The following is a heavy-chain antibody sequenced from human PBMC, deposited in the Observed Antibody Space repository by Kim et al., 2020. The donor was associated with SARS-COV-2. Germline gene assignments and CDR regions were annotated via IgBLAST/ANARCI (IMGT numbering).Heavy chain of an antibody. Sequence: SVKVSCKASGGTFSSYAISWVRQAPGQGLEWMGGIIPIFGTANYAQKFQGRVTITADEATSTAYMELSSLRSEDTAVYYCARDYDDYGGRDAFDIWGQGTMVTVSS. CDR1: GGTFSSYA. CDR3: ARDYDDYGGRDAFDI. CDR2: IIPIFGTA. J-gene: IGHJ3*02. D-gene: IGHD4-17*01. V-gene: IGHV1-69*13.